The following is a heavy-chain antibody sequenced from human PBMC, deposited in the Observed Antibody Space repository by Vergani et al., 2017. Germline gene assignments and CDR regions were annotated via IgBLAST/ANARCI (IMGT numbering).Heavy chain of an antibody. J-gene: IGHJ3*02. Sequence: EVQLLESGGDLVQPGGSLRLSCAASGFTFIMHAMSWVRQAPGKGLEWVSTLSASDRRTHYADSVKGLFTISRDNSKKTLFLHMNSLRPEDTAVYYCAKVGRSEVAGTCGAFDIWGQGAMVTVSS. V-gene: IGHV3-23*01. CDR3: AKVGRSEVAGTCGAFDI. CDR2: LSASDRRT. D-gene: IGHD6-19*01. CDR1: GFTFIMHA.